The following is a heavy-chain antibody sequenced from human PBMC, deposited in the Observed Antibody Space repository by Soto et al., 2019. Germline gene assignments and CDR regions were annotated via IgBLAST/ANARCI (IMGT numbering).Heavy chain of an antibody. D-gene: IGHD1-7*01. Sequence: PPXKGLEWIGEINHSGSTNYNPSLKSRVTISVDTSKNQFSLKLSSVTAADTAVYYCARVAVTGTTWKNRYNWFDPWGQGTLVTVSS. J-gene: IGHJ5*02. CDR3: ARVAVTGTTWKNRYNWFDP. CDR2: INHSGST. V-gene: IGHV4-34*01.